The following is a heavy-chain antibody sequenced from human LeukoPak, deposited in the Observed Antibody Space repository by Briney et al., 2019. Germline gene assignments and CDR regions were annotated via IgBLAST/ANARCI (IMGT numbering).Heavy chain of an antibody. CDR3: ARDPGIAAAGSYFYYYGMDV. J-gene: IGHJ6*02. Sequence: PGGSLRLSCAASGFTFSSYSMNWVRQAPGKGLEWVSSISSSSSYIYYADSVKGRFTISRDNAKNSLYLQMNSLRAEDTAVYYCARDPGIAAAGSYFYYYGMDVWGPGTTVTVSS. CDR1: GFTFSSYS. D-gene: IGHD6-13*01. CDR2: ISSSSSYI. V-gene: IGHV3-21*01.